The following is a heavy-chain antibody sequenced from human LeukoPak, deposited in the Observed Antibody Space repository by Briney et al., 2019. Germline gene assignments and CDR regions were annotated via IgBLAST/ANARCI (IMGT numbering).Heavy chain of an antibody. CDR2: ISRTGSYI. CDR1: GFTFSSYN. V-gene: IGHV3-21*01. D-gene: IGHD2-15*01. J-gene: IGHJ4*02. Sequence: GGSLRPSCAASGFTFSSYNMNWVRQAPGRGLEWVSSISRTGSYIYYADSVEGRFTISRDNAQNSLYLQMNSLRVEDTAVYYCARVLETDCRGGSCYSGLDYWGQGTLVTVSS. CDR3: ARVLETDCRGGSCYSGLDY.